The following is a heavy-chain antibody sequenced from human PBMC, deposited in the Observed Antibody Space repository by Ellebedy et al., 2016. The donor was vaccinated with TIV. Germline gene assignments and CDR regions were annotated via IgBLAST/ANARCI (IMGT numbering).Heavy chain of an antibody. J-gene: IGHJ6*02. CDR2: IYYSGST. CDR1: GGSISSYY. Sequence: SETLSLXXTVSGGSISSYYWSWIRQPPGKGLEWIGYIYYSGSTNYNPSLKSRVTISVDTSKNQFSLKLSSVTAADTAVYYCARGPDYYYYGMDVWGQGTTVTVSS. V-gene: IGHV4-59*01. CDR3: ARGPDYYYYGMDV.